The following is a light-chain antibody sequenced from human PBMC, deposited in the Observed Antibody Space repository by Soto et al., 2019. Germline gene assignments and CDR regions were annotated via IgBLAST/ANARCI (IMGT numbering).Light chain of an antibody. J-gene: IGKJ1*01. V-gene: IGKV3-20*01. CDR2: SVS. CDR3: QHYVTSLTT. Sequence: EIVMTQSPATLSVSPGEIATLSCRASQSVSSNLAWYQQKPGQTPRLLIYSVSSRATGIPDSFIGSGSGTDFTLTISRLEPEDFAVYYCQHYVTSLTTFGQGTKVDI. CDR1: QSVSSN.